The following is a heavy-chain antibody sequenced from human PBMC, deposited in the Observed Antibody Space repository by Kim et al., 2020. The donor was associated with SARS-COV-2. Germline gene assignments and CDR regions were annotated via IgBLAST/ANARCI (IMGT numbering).Heavy chain of an antibody. J-gene: IGHJ6*02. Sequence: TDDAAPVKGRFTISIDESKNTLYLQMNSLKTEDTAVYYCTTDTVTSGMDVWGQGTTVTVSS. CDR2: T. V-gene: IGHV3-15*01. D-gene: IGHD4-17*01. CDR3: TTDTVTSGMDV.